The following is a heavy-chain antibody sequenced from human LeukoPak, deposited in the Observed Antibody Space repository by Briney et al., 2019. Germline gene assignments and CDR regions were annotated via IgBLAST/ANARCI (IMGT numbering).Heavy chain of an antibody. CDR2: IRSKANSYAT. Sequence: GGSLKLSCAASGFTFSGSAMHWVRQASGKGLEWVGRIRSKANSYATAYAASVKGRFTISRDDSKNTAYLQMNSLKTKDTAVYYCTTLYYYGSGSPSGYWGQGTLVTVSS. D-gene: IGHD3-10*01. CDR1: GFTFSGSA. J-gene: IGHJ4*02. V-gene: IGHV3-73*01. CDR3: TTLYYYGSGSPSGY.